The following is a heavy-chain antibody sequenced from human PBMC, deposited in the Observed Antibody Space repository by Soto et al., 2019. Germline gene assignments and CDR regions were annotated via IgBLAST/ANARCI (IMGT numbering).Heavy chain of an antibody. CDR2: IYSGGST. CDR1: GFTVSTNY. V-gene: IGHV3-53*02. Sequence: EVQLVETGGGLIRPGGSLRLSCAASGFTVSTNYMSWVRQAPWKGLEWVSLIYSGGSTYYADSVKGRFTISSDNSKNTLYLQMNSLRAEDTAVYYCARRSSGYPYYFDYWGQGTLVTVSS. CDR3: ARRSSGYPYYFDY. D-gene: IGHD3-22*01. J-gene: IGHJ4*02.